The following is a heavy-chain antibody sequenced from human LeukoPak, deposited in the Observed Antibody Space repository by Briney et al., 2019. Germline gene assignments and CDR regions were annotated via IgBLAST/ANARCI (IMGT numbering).Heavy chain of an antibody. D-gene: IGHD3-22*01. CDR2: IYYSGST. CDR1: GGSISSYY. CDR3: ASFYDSSGYFGY. J-gene: IGHJ4*02. Sequence: PSETLSLTCTVSGGSISSYYWSWIRQPPGKGLEWIGYIYYSGSTNYNPSLKSRVTISVDTSKNQFSLKLSSVTAADTAVYYCASFYDSSGYFGYWGQGTLVTVSS. V-gene: IGHV4-59*08.